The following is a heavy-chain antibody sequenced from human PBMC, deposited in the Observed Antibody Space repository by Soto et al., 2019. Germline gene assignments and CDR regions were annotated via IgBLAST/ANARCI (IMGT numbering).Heavy chain of an antibody. CDR3: ARGGGWFGELTVYY. D-gene: IGHD3-10*01. CDR2: IWYDGSNK. J-gene: IGHJ4*02. V-gene: IGHV3-33*01. Sequence: QVQLVESGGGVVQPGRSLRLSCAASGFTFSSYGMHWVRQAPGKGLEWVAVIWYDGSNKYYADSVKGRFTISRDNSKNTLYLQMNSLRAEDTAVYYCARGGGWFGELTVYYWGQGTLVTVSS. CDR1: GFTFSSYG.